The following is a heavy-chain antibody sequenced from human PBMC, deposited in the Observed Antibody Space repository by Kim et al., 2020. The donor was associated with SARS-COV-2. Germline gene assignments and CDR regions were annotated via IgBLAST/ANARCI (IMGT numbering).Heavy chain of an antibody. J-gene: IGHJ4*02. Sequence: GGSLRLSCAASGFTVSSNYMSWVRQAPGKGLEWVSVIYSGGSTYYADSVKGRFTISRDNSKNTLYLQMNSLRAEDTAVYYCARVRSGYSYYFDYWGQGTLVTVSS. D-gene: IGHD5-18*01. CDR3: ARVRSGYSYYFDY. V-gene: IGHV3-53*01. CDR2: IYSGGST. CDR1: GFTVSSNY.